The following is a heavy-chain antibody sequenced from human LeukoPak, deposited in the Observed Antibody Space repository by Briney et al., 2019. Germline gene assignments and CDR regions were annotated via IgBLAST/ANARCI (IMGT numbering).Heavy chain of an antibody. CDR2: IWYDGSNK. V-gene: IGHV3-33*01. Sequence: PGGSLRLSCAASGFTFSSYAMHWVRQAPGKGLEWVAVIWYDGSNKYYADSVKGRFTIPRDNSKNTLYLQMNGLRAEDTAVYYCARDRVVVAATEGYYFDYWGQGTLVTVSS. J-gene: IGHJ4*02. D-gene: IGHD2-15*01. CDR3: ARDRVVVAATEGYYFDY. CDR1: GFTFSSYA.